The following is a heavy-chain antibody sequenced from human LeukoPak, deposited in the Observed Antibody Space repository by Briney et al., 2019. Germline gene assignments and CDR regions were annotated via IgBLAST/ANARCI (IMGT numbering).Heavy chain of an antibody. CDR2: IIPIFGTA. CDR3: AREPFLSSSWYDYGMDV. Sequence: SVKVSCKASGGTFISYAISWVRQAPGQGLEWMGGIIPIFGTANYAQKFQGWVTMTRDTSISTAYMELSRLRSDDTAVYYCAREPFLSSSWYDYGMDVWGQGTTVTVSS. J-gene: IGHJ6*02. V-gene: IGHV1-69*05. D-gene: IGHD6-13*01. CDR1: GGTFISYA.